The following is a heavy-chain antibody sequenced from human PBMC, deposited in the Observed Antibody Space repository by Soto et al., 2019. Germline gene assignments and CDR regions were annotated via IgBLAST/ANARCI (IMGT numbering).Heavy chain of an antibody. D-gene: IGHD1-26*01. Sequence: PGGSLRLSCAASGFTFNSYGMSWVRQAPGKGLEWVSAISGSGGSTYYADSVKGRFTISRDNSKNTLYLQMNSLRAEDTAVYYCAKAQEVGATTPFDYWGQGTLVTVSS. CDR1: GFTFNSYG. V-gene: IGHV3-23*01. CDR2: ISGSGGST. J-gene: IGHJ4*02. CDR3: AKAQEVGATTPFDY.